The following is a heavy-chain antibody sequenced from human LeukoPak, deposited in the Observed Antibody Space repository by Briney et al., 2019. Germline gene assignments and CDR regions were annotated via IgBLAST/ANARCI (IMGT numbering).Heavy chain of an antibody. V-gene: IGHV3-23*01. Sequence: GGSLRLSCAASGFTFSSYAMSRVRPAPRGGLGCVSAMSGSGGSKYLVDSVKGRFTVSRDKSKNTLYLQMNSLRAEDTAVYYCVKVDNGILAGYYAFDYWGQGTLVTVSS. CDR2: MSGSGGSK. CDR1: GFTFSSYA. CDR3: VKVDNGILAGYYAFDY. J-gene: IGHJ4*02. D-gene: IGHD3-9*01.